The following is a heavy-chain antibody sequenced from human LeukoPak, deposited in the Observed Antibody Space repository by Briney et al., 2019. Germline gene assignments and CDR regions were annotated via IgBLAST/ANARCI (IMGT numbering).Heavy chain of an antibody. J-gene: IGHJ1*01. CDR1: GGTFSNYA. D-gene: IGHD1-7*01. Sequence: SVKVSCKASGGTFSNYAISWVRQAPGQGLEWMGGIIPMFGTVNYAQKFQGRVTITTDESTSTAYMELSNLRSEDTALYYCTTYITGTTKYFQHWGQGTLVTVSS. V-gene: IGHV1-69*05. CDR3: TTYITGTTKYFQH. CDR2: IIPMFGTV.